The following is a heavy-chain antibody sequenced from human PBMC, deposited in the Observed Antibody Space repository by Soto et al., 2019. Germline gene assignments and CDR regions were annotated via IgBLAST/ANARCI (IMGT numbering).Heavy chain of an antibody. CDR2: IIPVFQTA. J-gene: IGHJ4*02. D-gene: IGHD3-22*01. V-gene: IGHV1-69*01. CDR3: ARGGSGYTWFNEL. Sequence: SVKVSCEASGGLFSSYPISWVRQVPVQGLEWMGGIIPVFQTAYYTQRFQGRVTITADESTNTAYMELSSLRSEDTAIYYCARGGSGYTWFNELWGQGTLVTVSS. CDR1: GGLFSSYP.